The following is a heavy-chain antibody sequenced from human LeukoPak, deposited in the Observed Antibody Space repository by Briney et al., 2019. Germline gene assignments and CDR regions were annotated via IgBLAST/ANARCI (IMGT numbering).Heavy chain of an antibody. CDR3: ARANFLYCSSTTCLFDY. D-gene: IGHD2-2*01. J-gene: IGHJ4*02. Sequence: GASVTLSCKASGYTFTDYYMHWVRQAPGQGFEWMGWINPNDGNTNYAQKFQGRVTMTRETSISTANMEVSRLRSDDTAVYYCARANFLYCSSTTCLFDYWGQGTLVTVSS. CDR2: INPNDGNT. CDR1: GYTFTDYY. V-gene: IGHV1-2*02.